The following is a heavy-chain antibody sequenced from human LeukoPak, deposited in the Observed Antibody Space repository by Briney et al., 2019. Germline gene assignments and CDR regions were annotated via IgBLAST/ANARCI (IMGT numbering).Heavy chain of an antibody. CDR2: IGTSTDST. V-gene: IGHV3-48*01. CDR1: GFTFNNYS. J-gene: IGHJ4*02. Sequence: GGSLRLSCAASGFTFNNYSMNWVRQAPGKGLEWVSYIGTSTDSTYYADSVKGRFTISRDNAKNSLSLQMNSLRAEDTAVYYCVRADSSGRDLAYWGQGSMVTVSS. CDR3: VRADSSGRDLAY. D-gene: IGHD3-22*01.